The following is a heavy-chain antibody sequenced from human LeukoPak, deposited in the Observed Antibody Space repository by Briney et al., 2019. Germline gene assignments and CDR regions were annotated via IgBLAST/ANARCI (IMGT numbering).Heavy chain of an antibody. Sequence: ASVKVSCKASGYTFTSYDINGVRQATGQGLEGRGWMNPNSGNTGYAQKFQGRVTMTRNTSISTDYMELGRLRSEDTAVYYCARAGGYCGRISCPYYFDYWGQGSLVAVSS. CDR2: MNPNSGNT. V-gene: IGHV1-8*01. J-gene: IGHJ4*02. CDR1: GYTFTSYD. CDR3: ARAGGYCGRISCPYYFDY. D-gene: IGHD2-15*01.